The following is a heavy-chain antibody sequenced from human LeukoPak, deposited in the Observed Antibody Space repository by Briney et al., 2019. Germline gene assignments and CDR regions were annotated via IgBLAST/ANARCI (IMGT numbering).Heavy chain of an antibody. Sequence: PGGSLRLSCAASGFTFNDYAMHWVRQAPGKGLEWVSGISWNSGSIDYADSVKGRFTIYRDNAKNSLYLQMNSLRAEDTALYYCAKGSFYDSSGYYDYWGQGTLVTVSS. D-gene: IGHD3-22*01. CDR2: ISWNSGSI. J-gene: IGHJ4*02. CDR3: AKGSFYDSSGYYDY. CDR1: GFTFNDYA. V-gene: IGHV3-9*01.